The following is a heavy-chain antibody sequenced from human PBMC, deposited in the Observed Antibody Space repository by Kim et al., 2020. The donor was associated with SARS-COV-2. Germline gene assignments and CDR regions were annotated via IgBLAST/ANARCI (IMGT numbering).Heavy chain of an antibody. D-gene: IGHD5-18*01. Sequence: SETLSLTCTVSGGSISSYYWSWIRQPPGKGLKWIGYIYYSGSTNYNPSLKSRVTISVDTSKNQFSLKLSSVTAADTAVYYCARVRYGYYYYGMDVWGQGTTVTVS. V-gene: IGHV4-59*01. CDR3: ARVRYGYYYYGMDV. CDR1: GGSISSYY. CDR2: IYYSGST. J-gene: IGHJ6*02.